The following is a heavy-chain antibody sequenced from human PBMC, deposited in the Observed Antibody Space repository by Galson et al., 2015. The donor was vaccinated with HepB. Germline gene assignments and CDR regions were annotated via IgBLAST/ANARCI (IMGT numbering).Heavy chain of an antibody. CDR2: IRSKANNYAT. D-gene: IGHD4-17*01. CDR1: GYVFSDSA. CDR3: TSPARYGDYCFEY. J-gene: IGHJ4*02. V-gene: IGHV3-73*01. Sequence: SLRLSCAASGYVFSDSALHWVRQASGKGLEWLGRIRSKANNYATTYDASVIGRFTISRDDSKNTAYLQMNSLKTEDTAVYYCTSPARYGDYCFEYWGQGTLVTVSS.